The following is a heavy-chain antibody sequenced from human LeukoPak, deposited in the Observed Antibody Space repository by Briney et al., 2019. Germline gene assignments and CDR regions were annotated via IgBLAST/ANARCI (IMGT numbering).Heavy chain of an antibody. Sequence: SETLSLTCTVSGGSIRTYFWSWIRQPPAQGLEWIGYIHYSGTTKYNPSLKSRVTISVDTSKNQFSLMLTSLTPADTAVYYCARDRGSSGWFYFDYWGQGTLVTVSS. D-gene: IGHD6-19*01. CDR3: ARDRGSSGWFYFDY. V-gene: IGHV4-59*01. J-gene: IGHJ4*02. CDR2: IHYSGTT. CDR1: GGSIRTYF.